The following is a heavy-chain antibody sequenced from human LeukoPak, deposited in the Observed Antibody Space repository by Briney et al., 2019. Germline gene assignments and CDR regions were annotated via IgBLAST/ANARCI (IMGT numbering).Heavy chain of an antibody. V-gene: IGHV3-13*01. J-gene: IGHJ3*02. Sequence: GGSLRLSCAASGFTFSSYDMHWVRQATGKGLEWVSAFGTAGDTYYPGSVKGRFTISRDNAKNSLYLQMNSLRAEDTAVYYCAREPVYSNSWGAFDIWGQGTMVTVSS. CDR3: AREPVYSNSWGAFDI. CDR2: FGTAGDT. CDR1: GFTFSSYD. D-gene: IGHD2/OR15-2a*01.